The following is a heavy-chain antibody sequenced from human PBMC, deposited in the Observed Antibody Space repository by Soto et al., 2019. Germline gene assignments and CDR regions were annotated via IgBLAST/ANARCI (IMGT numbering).Heavy chain of an antibody. CDR2: IYYNGGT. J-gene: IGHJ4*02. CDR1: GGSISMFY. CDR3: ARVYSDSGLYYHNDY. Sequence: QVQLQESGPGLLRPSETLSLTCTVSGGSISMFYWSWIRQPPGKGLEWIGYIYYNGGTKYNPSLKSRVTISVDTSKSQFSLRLSSMTAADTAVYYCARVYSDSGLYYHNDYWGQGTLVTVSS. V-gene: IGHV4-59*01. D-gene: IGHD3-22*01.